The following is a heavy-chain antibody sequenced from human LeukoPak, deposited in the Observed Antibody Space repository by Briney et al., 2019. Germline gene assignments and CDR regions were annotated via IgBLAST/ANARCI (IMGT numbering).Heavy chain of an antibody. CDR2: IYYSGST. CDR3: ARAAGATNYYYYMDV. J-gene: IGHJ6*03. Sequence: PSETLSLTCTVSGNSMRSYYWSWIRQSPGKGLECIGYIYYSGSTNYNPSLKSRVTMSIDTSKNQFSLKLSSVTAADTAVYYCARAAGATNYYYYMDVWGKGTTVTVSS. CDR1: GNSMRSYY. V-gene: IGHV4-59*12.